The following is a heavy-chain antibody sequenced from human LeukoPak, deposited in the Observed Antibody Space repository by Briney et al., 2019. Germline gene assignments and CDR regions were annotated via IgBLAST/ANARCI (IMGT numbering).Heavy chain of an antibody. CDR1: GGSISSYY. Sequence: SETLSLTCTVSGGSISSYYWSWIRQPAGKGLEWIGRIYTSGSTNYNPSLKSRVTMSVDTSKNQFSLKLSSVTAADTAVYYCARDRGSYSSSWYVGWFDPWSQGTLVTVSS. J-gene: IGHJ5*02. CDR2: IYTSGST. D-gene: IGHD6-13*01. V-gene: IGHV4-4*07. CDR3: ARDRGSYSSSWYVGWFDP.